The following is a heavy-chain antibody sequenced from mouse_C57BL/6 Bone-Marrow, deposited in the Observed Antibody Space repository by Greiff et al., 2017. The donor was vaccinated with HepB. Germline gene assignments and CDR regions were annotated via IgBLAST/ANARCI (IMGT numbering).Heavy chain of an antibody. CDR2: IYPRSGNT. J-gene: IGHJ2*01. V-gene: IGHV1-81*01. D-gene: IGHD2-4*01. CDR1: GYTFTSYG. CDR3: ARRGIYYDYDGFDY. Sequence: VMLVESGAELARPGASVKLSCKASGYTFTSYGISWVKQRTGQGLEWIGEIYPRSGNTYYNEKFKGKATLTADKSSSTAYMELRSLTSEDSAVYFCARRGIYYDYDGFDYWGQGTTLTVSS.